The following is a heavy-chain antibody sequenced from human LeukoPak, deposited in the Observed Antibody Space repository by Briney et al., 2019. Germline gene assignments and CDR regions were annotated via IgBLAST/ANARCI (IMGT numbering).Heavy chain of an antibody. D-gene: IGHD5-18*01. CDR2: ISSSSSTI. CDR1: GFTFSSYS. CDR3: AKDQGRGGSYGYPSYYYYYGMDV. J-gene: IGHJ6*02. V-gene: IGHV3-48*01. Sequence: PGGSLRLSCAASGFTFSSYSMNWVRQAPGKGLEWVSYISSSSSTIYYADSVKGRFTISRDNSKNTLYLQMNSLRAEDTAVYYCAKDQGRGGSYGYPSYYYYYGMDVWGQGTTVTVSS.